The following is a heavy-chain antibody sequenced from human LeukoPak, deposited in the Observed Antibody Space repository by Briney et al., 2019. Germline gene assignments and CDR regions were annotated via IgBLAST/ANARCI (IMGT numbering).Heavy chain of an antibody. CDR1: GFAFGSEA. V-gene: IGHV3-48*04. Sequence: GGSLRLSCAVSGFAFGSEAMSWVRQSPARGLEWVASISPGGGTTYYADSVKGRFTISRDNAKNSLYLQMNSLRAEDTAVYYCARSGTTYYYDSGTRIWGQGTMVTVSS. CDR2: ISPGGGTT. J-gene: IGHJ3*02. D-gene: IGHD3-22*01. CDR3: ARSGTTYYYDSGTRI.